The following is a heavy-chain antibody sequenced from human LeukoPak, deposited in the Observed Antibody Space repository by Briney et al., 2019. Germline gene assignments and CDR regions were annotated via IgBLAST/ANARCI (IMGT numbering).Heavy chain of an antibody. CDR1: GYTFTRLG. D-gene: IGHD3-22*01. Sequence: ASVKVSCEASGYTFTRLGISWVRQAPGQGLEWMGWISAYNGNTNYAQKLQGRVTMTTDTSTSTAYMELRSLRSEDTAVYYCAREVQYYYDSSGYYWYYFDYWGQGTLVTVSS. J-gene: IGHJ4*02. CDR2: ISAYNGNT. CDR3: AREVQYYYDSSGYYWYYFDY. V-gene: IGHV1-18*01.